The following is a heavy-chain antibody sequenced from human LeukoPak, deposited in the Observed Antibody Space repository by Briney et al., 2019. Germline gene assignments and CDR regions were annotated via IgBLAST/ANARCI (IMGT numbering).Heavy chain of an antibody. V-gene: IGHV1-8*01. J-gene: IGHJ4*02. CDR2: MNPNSGNT. CDR3: ARDTVTMVRGGHTEIDY. D-gene: IGHD3-10*01. CDR1: GYTFTSYD. Sequence: VASVKVSCKASGYTFTSYDINWVRQATGQGLEWMGWMNPNSGNTGYAQKFQGRVTMTRNTSISTAYMELSSLRSDDTAVYYCARDTVTMVRGGHTEIDYWGQGTLVTVSS.